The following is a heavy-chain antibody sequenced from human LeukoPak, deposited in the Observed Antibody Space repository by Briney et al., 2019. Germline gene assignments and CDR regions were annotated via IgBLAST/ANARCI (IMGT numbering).Heavy chain of an antibody. V-gene: IGHV4-34*01. CDR3: ARRGPGSPYYYYYMDV. CDR2: INHSGST. Sequence: SETLSLTCAVYGGSFSGYYWSWFRQPPGKGLEWIGEINHSGSTNYNPSLKSRVTISVDTSKNQFSLKLSSVTAADTAVYYCARRGPGSPYYYYYMDVWGKGTTVTVSS. CDR1: GGSFSGYY. J-gene: IGHJ6*03. D-gene: IGHD3-10*01.